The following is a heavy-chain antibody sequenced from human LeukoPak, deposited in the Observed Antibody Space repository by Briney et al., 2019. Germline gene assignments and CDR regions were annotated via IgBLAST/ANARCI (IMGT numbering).Heavy chain of an antibody. Sequence: GGSLRLSCAASGFTFSTSAMSWVRQAPGTGLEWGSGISGSGATTSYAASVKGRFTISRDNSKNTLYLKMNSLSAEDTAVYYCAKDVGVSRDNRPKRFDYWGQGILVTVSS. J-gene: IGHJ4*02. CDR2: ISGSGATT. V-gene: IGHV3-23*01. CDR3: AKDVGVSRDNRPKRFDY. D-gene: IGHD1-26*01. CDR1: GFTFSTSA.